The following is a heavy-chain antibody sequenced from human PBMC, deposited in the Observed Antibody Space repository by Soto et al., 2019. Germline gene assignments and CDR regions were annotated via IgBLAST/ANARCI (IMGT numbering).Heavy chain of an antibody. CDR3: VKGATGGPRGYVDL. J-gene: IGHJ2*01. D-gene: IGHD3-16*01. CDR2: TSYDGSNK. Sequence: QVQLVESGGGVVQPGRSLRLSCAASGFTFNTYGMHWVRQAPGKGLEWVAVTSYDGSNKYYADSVKGRFTISRDNAKNTLYVEMNRLRVEDTAVYYCVKGATGGPRGYVDLWGRGTLVTVSS. V-gene: IGHV3-30*18. CDR1: GFTFNTYG.